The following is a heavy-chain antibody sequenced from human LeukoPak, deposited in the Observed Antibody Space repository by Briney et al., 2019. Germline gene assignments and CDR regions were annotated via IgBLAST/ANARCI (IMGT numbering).Heavy chain of an antibody. J-gene: IGHJ3*02. Sequence: SETLSLTSTVSSGSIRGYYWSWIRHPAGKGLEWIGRIYTSGSTNYNPSLKSRVTISVDTSKNQFSLKLSSVTAADTAVYYCAEGIGAFDIWGQGTMVTVSS. CDR3: AEGIGAFDI. D-gene: IGHD2-15*01. CDR2: IYTSGST. CDR1: SGSIRGYY. V-gene: IGHV4-4*07.